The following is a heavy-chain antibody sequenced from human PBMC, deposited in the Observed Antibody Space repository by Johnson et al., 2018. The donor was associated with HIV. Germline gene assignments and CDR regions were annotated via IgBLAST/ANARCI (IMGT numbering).Heavy chain of an antibody. D-gene: IGHD1-14*01. CDR2: IKQDESST. Sequence: EKLVESGGGLVQPGGSLRLSCAASGFTFSSYWMSWVRQAPGKGLEWVANIKQDESSTNYAESVKGRFTISRDNAKNTLYLQMNSLRAEDTAVYYCARAGKTVTFDIWGQGTMVTVSP. CDR1: GFTFSSYW. J-gene: IGHJ3*02. V-gene: IGHV3-7*02. CDR3: ARAGKTVTFDI.